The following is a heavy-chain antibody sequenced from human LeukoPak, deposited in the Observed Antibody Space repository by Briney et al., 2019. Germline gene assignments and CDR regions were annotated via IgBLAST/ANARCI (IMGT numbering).Heavy chain of an antibody. V-gene: IGHV4-39*01. CDR1: GGSISSSSYY. CDR2: IYYSGST. D-gene: IGHD3-22*01. Sequence: PSETLSLTCTVSGGSISSSSYYWGWIRQPPGKGLEWIGSIYYSGSTYYNPSLKSRVTISVDTSKNQVSLRLSSVTAADTALYYCATSDYDSTGRAFHIWGQGTMVTVSS. J-gene: IGHJ3*02. CDR3: ATSDYDSTGRAFHI.